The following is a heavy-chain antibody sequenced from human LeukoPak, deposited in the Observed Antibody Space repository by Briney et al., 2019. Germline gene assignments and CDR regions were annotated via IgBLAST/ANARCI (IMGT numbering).Heavy chain of an antibody. Sequence: ASVKVSCKASGYTFTGYYIHWVRQAPGQGLKWMGRINPNSGVTNYAQKFQGRVTMTRDTSISTAYMDLSSLTYDDTAFYYCARSSMVDAASPGTWGQGTLVTVSS. D-gene: IGHD2-15*01. CDR1: GYTFTGYY. CDR2: INPNSGVT. CDR3: ARSSMVDAASPGT. J-gene: IGHJ5*02. V-gene: IGHV1-2*06.